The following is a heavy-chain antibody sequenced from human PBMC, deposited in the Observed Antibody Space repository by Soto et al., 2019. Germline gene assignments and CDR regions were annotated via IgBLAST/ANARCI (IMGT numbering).Heavy chain of an antibody. D-gene: IGHD3-10*01. J-gene: IGHJ4*02. CDR1: GYTLTELS. CDR3: AAVLMVRGVLNDY. V-gene: IGHV1-58*02. CDR2: IVVGSGNT. Sequence: ASVKVSCKVSGYTLTELSMHWVRQAPGKGLEWIGWIVVGSGNTNYAQKFQERVTITRDMSTSTAYMELSSLRSEDTAVYYCAAVLMVRGVLNDYWGQGTLVTVSS.